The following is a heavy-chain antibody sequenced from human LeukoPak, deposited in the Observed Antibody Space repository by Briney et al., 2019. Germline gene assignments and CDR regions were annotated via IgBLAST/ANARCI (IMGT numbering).Heavy chain of an antibody. Sequence: PGGSLRLYCAAYGFTFSSYEMNWVRQAPGEGLEWFSYISSSGYSIYYADSVKGRFGSSRDNAKNSLYLQMNSLRAEDTAVYYCAREYSSSSGQCFDHWGQGTLVTVSS. CDR1: GFTFSSYE. CDR3: AREYSSSSGQCFDH. D-gene: IGHD6-6*01. V-gene: IGHV3-48*03. J-gene: IGHJ4*02. CDR2: ISSSGYSI.